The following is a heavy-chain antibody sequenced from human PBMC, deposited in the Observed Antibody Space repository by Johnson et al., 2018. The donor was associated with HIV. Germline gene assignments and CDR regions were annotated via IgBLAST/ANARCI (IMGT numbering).Heavy chain of an antibody. Sequence: QVQLVESGGGVVQPGRSLRLSCAASGFTFSSYGMHWVRQAPGKGLEWVAVISYDGSNKYYADSVKGRFTISRDNSKNTLYLQMNSLRAEDTAVYYCAREAGGEAVAGPEMDAFDIWGQGTMVTVSS. V-gene: IGHV3-30*03. CDR1: GFTFSSYG. D-gene: IGHD6-19*01. J-gene: IGHJ3*02. CDR3: AREAGGEAVAGPEMDAFDI. CDR2: ISYDGSNK.